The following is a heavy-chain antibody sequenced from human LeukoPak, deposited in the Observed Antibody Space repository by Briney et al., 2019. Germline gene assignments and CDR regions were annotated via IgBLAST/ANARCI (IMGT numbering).Heavy chain of an antibody. D-gene: IGHD3-22*01. CDR1: GFTFSSYW. CDR2: ISSSGSTI. CDR3: ARGQSYDSSGYYVWAAFDI. Sequence: GGSLRLSCAASGFTFSSYWMSWVRQAPGKGLEWVSYISSSGSTIYYADSVKGRLTISRDNAKNSLYLQMNSLRAEDTAVYYCARGQSYDSSGYYVWAAFDIWGQGTIVTVSS. J-gene: IGHJ3*02. V-gene: IGHV3-48*04.